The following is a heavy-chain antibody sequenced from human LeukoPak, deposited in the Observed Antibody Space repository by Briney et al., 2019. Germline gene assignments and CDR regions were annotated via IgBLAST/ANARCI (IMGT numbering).Heavy chain of an antibody. D-gene: IGHD4-17*01. V-gene: IGHV4-39*01. CDR1: GGSIRSSYYY. J-gene: IGHJ5*02. CDR2: IYDSGST. Sequence: PSETLSLTCTVSGGSIRSSYYYWGWIRQPPGKGLEWIGSIYDSGSTYYNPSLKSRVTISVDTSKNQFSLKLNSVTAADTAVYYCARGSLGVYGDYEQSPWFDPWGQGTLVTVSS. CDR3: ARGSLGVYGDYEQSPWFDP.